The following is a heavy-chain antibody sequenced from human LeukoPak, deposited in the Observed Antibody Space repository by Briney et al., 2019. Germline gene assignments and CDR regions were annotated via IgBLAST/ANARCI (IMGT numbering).Heavy chain of an antibody. J-gene: IGHJ4*02. CDR3: ARASGWLLEVYYFDY. CDR2: IYSGGST. Sequence: GGSLRLSCAASGFTVSSNYMSWVRQAPGKGLEWVSVIYSGGSTYYADSVKGRFTISRDNSKNTLYLQMNSLRAEDTAVYYCARASGWLLEVYYFDYWGQGTLVTVPS. CDR1: GFTVSSNY. V-gene: IGHV3-53*01. D-gene: IGHD5-18*01.